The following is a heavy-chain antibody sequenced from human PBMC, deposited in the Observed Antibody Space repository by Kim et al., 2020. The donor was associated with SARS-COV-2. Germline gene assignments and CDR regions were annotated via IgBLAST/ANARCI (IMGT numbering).Heavy chain of an antibody. D-gene: IGHD3-16*02. CDR1: GYTFTSYY. J-gene: IGHJ6*02. Sequence: ASVKVSCKASGYTFTSYYMHGVRQAPGQGLEWMGIINPSGGSTSYAQKFQGRVTMTRDTSTSTVYMELSSLRSEDTAVYYCARGVMITFGGVIVIPVFDYYGMDVWGQGNTVTVSS. CDR3: ARGVMITFGGVIVIPVFDYYGMDV. V-gene: IGHV1-46*01. CDR2: INPSGGST.